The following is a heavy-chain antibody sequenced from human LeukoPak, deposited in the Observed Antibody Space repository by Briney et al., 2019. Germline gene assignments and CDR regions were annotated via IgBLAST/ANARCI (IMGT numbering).Heavy chain of an antibody. CDR1: GGTFNNSA. V-gene: IGHV1-69*05. CDR2: IMPLFGTA. D-gene: IGHD4-17*01. CDR3: ARDVHGDYGSGWFDP. Sequence: SVKVSCKTSGGTFNNSAISWVRQAPGQGLEWLGGIMPLFGTAGYAQKFQGRVTTTKDESTRTVYLELTSLTSDDTAVYYCARDVHGDYGSGWFDPWGQGTLVSVSS. J-gene: IGHJ5*02.